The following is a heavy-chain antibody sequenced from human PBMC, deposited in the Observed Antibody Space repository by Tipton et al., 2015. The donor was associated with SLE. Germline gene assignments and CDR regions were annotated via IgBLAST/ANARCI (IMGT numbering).Heavy chain of an antibody. Sequence: TLSLTCSVSGGSISSNYWIWIRQPPGKGLEWIGYISYGGGTNYNPSLKSRVTMSVDTAKNQFSLKLTSVTAADTAVYYCARGPEYDAFDIWGQGTMVTVPS. V-gene: IGHV4-59*08. J-gene: IGHJ3*02. CDR2: ISYGGGT. CDR1: GGSISSNY. CDR3: ARGPEYDAFDI. D-gene: IGHD2/OR15-2a*01.